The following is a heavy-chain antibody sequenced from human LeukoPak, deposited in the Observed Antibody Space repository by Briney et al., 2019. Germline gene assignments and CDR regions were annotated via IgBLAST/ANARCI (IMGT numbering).Heavy chain of an antibody. V-gene: IGHV1-69*13. J-gene: IGHJ6*03. CDR3: ARGLGSSGWFHYYYYYMDV. CDR2: IIPIFGTA. D-gene: IGHD6-19*01. Sequence: ASVKVSCKASGGTFSSYAISWVRQAPGQGLEWMGGIIPIFGTANYAQKFQGRVTITADESMGTAYMELSSLRSEDTAVYYCARGLGSSGWFHYYYYYMDVWGKGTTVTVSS. CDR1: GGTFSSYA.